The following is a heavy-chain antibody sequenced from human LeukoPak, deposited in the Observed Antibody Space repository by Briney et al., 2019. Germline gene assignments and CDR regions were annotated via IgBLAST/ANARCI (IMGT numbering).Heavy chain of an antibody. D-gene: IGHD2-2*01. V-gene: IGHV7-4-1*02. CDR3: AKVQGYCSETSCYPDY. CDR2: INTNTGNP. J-gene: IGHJ4*02. CDR1: GYTFTSYA. Sequence: GASVKVSCKASGYTFTSYAINWVRQAPGQGLEWMGWINTNTGNPTYARGFTGRFVFSLDTSVNTAYLQISSLKTEDTAVYYCAKVQGYCSETSCYPDYWGQGTLVTVSS.